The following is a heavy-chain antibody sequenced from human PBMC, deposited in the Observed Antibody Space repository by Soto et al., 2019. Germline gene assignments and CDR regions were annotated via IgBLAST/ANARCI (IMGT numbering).Heavy chain of an antibody. CDR1: GFTLRGYE. V-gene: IGHV3-48*03. CDR2: ISSSGSTI. D-gene: IGHD5-18*01. J-gene: IGHJ5*02. CDR3: ARGTYSYGKYNWFDP. Sequence: SLSLSCAASGFTLRGYEMNWARQAPEKGLEWVSYISSSGSTIYYADSVKGRFTISRDNAKNSLYLQMNSLRAEDTAVYYCARGTYSYGKYNWFDPWGQGTLVTVSS.